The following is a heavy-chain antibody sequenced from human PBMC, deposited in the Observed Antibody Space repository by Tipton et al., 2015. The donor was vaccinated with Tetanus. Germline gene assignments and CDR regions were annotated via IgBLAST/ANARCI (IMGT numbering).Heavy chain of an antibody. J-gene: IGHJ1*01. CDR3: ARGGGYSCYGPPRYFHH. CDR2: ITAYNGNT. CDR1: GYTFPDYG. D-gene: IGHD5-12*01. Sequence: QLVQSGAEVKRPGASVRVSCKTSGYTFPDYGIVWVRQAPGQELEWMAWITAYNGNTYTARKVQGRLAMTTDTSTNTAYMELRSLTSDGTGVYYLARGGGYSCYGPPRYFHHWGQGTLVPVSS. V-gene: IGHV1-18*01.